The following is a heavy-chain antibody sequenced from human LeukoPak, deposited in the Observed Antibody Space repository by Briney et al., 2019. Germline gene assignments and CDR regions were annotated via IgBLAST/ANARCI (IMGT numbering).Heavy chain of an antibody. V-gene: IGHV3-30-3*01. CDR1: GFTFSSYA. D-gene: IGHD4-11*01. J-gene: IGHJ4*02. CDR2: ISFDGNND. Sequence: GRSLRLPCAASGFTFSSYAMHWVRQAPGKGLEWAAFISFDGNNDHYADSVKGRFTISRDNSKNTLYMQMNSLRAGDTAVYYCARDLSNYYFDYWGQGTLVTVSS. CDR3: ARDLSNYYFDY.